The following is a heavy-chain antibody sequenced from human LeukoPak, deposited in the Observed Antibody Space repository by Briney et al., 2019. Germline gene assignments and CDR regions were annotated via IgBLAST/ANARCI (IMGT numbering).Heavy chain of an antibody. CDR1: GGSISSYY. Sequence: SETLSLTCTVSGGSISSYYWSWIRQPPGKGLEWIGYIYYSGSTNYNPSLKSRVTISVDTSENQFSLKLSSVTAADTAVYYCARGGGYSYGLGYCSGGSCKIDYWGQGTLVTVSS. J-gene: IGHJ4*02. CDR2: IYYSGST. D-gene: IGHD2-15*01. V-gene: IGHV4-59*01. CDR3: ARGGGYSYGLGYCSGGSCKIDY.